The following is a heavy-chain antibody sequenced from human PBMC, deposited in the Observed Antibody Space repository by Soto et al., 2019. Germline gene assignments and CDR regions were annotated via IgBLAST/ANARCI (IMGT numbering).Heavy chain of an antibody. CDR3: ARDAGIYYDSSGYIPVYYYYGMDV. Sequence: PGGSLRLSCAASGFTFSDYYMSWIRQAPGKGLEWVSYISSSGSTIYYADSVKGRFTISRDNAKNSLYLQMNSLRAEDTAVYYCARDAGIYYDSSGYIPVYYYYGMDVWGQGTTVTVSS. CDR2: ISSSGSTI. J-gene: IGHJ6*02. CDR1: GFTFSDYY. V-gene: IGHV3-11*01. D-gene: IGHD3-22*01.